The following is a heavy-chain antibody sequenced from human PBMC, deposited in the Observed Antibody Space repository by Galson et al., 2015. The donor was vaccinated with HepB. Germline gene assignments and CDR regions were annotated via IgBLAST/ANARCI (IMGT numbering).Heavy chain of an antibody. CDR1: GFTFSSYA. Sequence: SLRLSCAASGFTFSSYAMSWVRQAPGKGLEWVSAISGSGGSTYYADSVKGRFSISRDNSKNTLYLQMNSLRAEDTAVYYCARASPYYCSSTSCYTGHKAPIPYYYYGMDVWGQGTTVTVSS. CDR3: ARASPYYCSSTSCYTGHKAPIPYYYYGMDV. D-gene: IGHD2-2*02. V-gene: IGHV3-23*01. J-gene: IGHJ6*02. CDR2: ISGSGGST.